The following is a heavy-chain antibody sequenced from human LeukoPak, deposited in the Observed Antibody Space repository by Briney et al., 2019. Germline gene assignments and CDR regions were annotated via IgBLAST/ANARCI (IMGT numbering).Heavy chain of an antibody. J-gene: IGHJ4*02. CDR1: GYTFTTYG. V-gene: IGHV1-18*01. Sequence: ASVKVSCKASGYTFTTYGISWVRQAPGQGLEWMGWISAFNGDTNCAQKLQDRVTMTTDTSTSTAYMELRSLRSDDTAVYYCARVTLESVYCGRDCYSLWGQGTLVTVSS. CDR2: ISAFNGDT. D-gene: IGHD2-21*02. CDR3: ARVTLESVYCGRDCYSL.